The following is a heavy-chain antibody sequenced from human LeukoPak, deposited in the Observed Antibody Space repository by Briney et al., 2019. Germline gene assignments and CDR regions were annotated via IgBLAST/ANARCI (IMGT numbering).Heavy chain of an antibody. CDR3: ARVRRDILAPLDY. V-gene: IGHV1-18*01. D-gene: IGHD3-9*01. J-gene: IGHJ4*02. Sequence: SVKVSCKASGYTFTNYGIAWVRQAPGQGLEWMGWISAYNGNTNYAQKVQGRVTMTADTSTSASTSAAYMELRSLRSDDTAVYYCARVRRDILAPLDYWGQGTLVTVSS. CDR2: ISAYNGNT. CDR1: GYTFTNYG.